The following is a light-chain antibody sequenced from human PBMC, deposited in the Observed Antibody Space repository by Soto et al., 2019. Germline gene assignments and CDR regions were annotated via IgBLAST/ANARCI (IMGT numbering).Light chain of an antibody. J-gene: IGLJ2*01. CDR1: SSDVGGYNY. Sequence: QSALTQPPSASGSPGQSVTISCTGTSSDVGGYNYVSWYQQHPGKAPKLMIYEVTKRPSGVPDRFSGSKSGSTASLTVSGLQAEDEADDYSSSYAASTNSVVFGGGTKVTVL. CDR3: SSYAASTNSVV. CDR2: EVT. V-gene: IGLV2-8*01.